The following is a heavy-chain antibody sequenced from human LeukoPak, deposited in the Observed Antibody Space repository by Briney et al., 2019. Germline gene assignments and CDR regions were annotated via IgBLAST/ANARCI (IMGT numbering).Heavy chain of an antibody. CDR1: GGPISSSSYY. CDR2: IYYSGST. CDR3: ARRGSGYPDAFDI. J-gene: IGHJ3*02. Sequence: SETLSLTCTVSGGPISSSSYYWGWIRQPPGKGLEWIGSIYYSGSTYYNPSLKSRVTISVDTSKNQFSLKLSSVTAADTAVYYCARRGSGYPDAFDIWGQGTMVTVSS. D-gene: IGHD3-22*01. V-gene: IGHV4-39*01.